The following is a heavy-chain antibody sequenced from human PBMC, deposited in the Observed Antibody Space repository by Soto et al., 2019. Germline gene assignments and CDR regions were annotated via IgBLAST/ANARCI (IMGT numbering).Heavy chain of an antibody. CDR2: IYYSGTT. CDR1: NGSVSSGTYS. J-gene: IGHJ6*02. CDR3: DRGHYYYGMDV. Sequence: SETLSLTCTVSNGSVSSGTYSWSWVRQPPGKGLEWIGYIYYSGTTYYTPSLKSRLTMSMDRANDHFSLNLTSVTAADTAVYFCDRGHYYYGMDVWGQGITVTVSS. V-gene: IGHV4-30-2*01.